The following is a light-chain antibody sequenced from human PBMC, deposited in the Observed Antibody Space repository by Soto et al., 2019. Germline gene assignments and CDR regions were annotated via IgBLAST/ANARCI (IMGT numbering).Light chain of an antibody. V-gene: IGKV1-5*01. CDR2: HAS. Sequence: DLQMTQSASTLPVSLGDRVTIPCRASQSISNWLAWYQQKPGTAPKVLIYHASNLQSGVPSRFSGTGSGTEFTLTISSLQPDDFATYYCQQYNSYSFGQGTKVDI. J-gene: IGKJ1*01. CDR3: QQYNSYS. CDR1: QSISNW.